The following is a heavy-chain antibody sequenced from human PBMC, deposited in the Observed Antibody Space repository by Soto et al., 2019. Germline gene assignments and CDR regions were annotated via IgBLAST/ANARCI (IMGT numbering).Heavy chain of an antibody. CDR1: GFTFSDYY. V-gene: IGHV3-11*06. CDR3: ARAGYYYDRSGYYKLDY. D-gene: IGHD3-22*01. J-gene: IGHJ4*02. Sequence: GGSLSLSRAAAGFTFSDYYMSWISQAPGKGLEWVSYISSSSSYTNYADSVKGRFTITRDNAKNSLYLQMNSLRAEDTAVYYCARAGYYYDRSGYYKLDYWGQGTLVTVSS. CDR2: ISSSSSYT.